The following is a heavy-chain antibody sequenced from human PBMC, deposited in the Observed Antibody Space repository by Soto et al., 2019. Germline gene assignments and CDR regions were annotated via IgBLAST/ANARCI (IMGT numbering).Heavy chain of an antibody. CDR3: ARIIAAAPFFYYYYGMDV. J-gene: IGHJ6*02. D-gene: IGHD6-13*01. V-gene: IGHV4-39*01. CDR1: GGSISSSSYY. Sequence: PSETLSLTCTVSGGSISSSSYYWGWIRQPPGKGLEWIGSIYYSGSTYYSPSLKSRVTISVDTSKNQFSLKLSSVTAADTAVYYCARIIAAAPFFYYYYGMDVWGQGTTVTVSS. CDR2: IYYSGST.